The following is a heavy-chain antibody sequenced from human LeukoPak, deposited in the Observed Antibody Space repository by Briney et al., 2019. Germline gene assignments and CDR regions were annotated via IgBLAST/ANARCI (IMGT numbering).Heavy chain of an antibody. CDR1: GFTFDDYA. D-gene: IGHD1-26*01. Sequence: GGSLRLSCAASGFTFDDYAMHWVRQAPGKGLEWVSGISWNSGSIGYADSVKGRFTISRDNAKNSLYLQMNSLRAEDTALYYCVRGGARSAGIVGATGTYFDYWGQGTLVTVSS. V-gene: IGHV3-9*01. CDR3: VRGGARSAGIVGATGTYFDY. J-gene: IGHJ4*02. CDR2: ISWNSGSI.